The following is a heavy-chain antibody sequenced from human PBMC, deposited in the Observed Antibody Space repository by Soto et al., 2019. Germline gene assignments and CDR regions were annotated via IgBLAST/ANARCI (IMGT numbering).Heavy chain of an antibody. CDR3: ARDVAVRMVSGTSDY. V-gene: IGHV3-21*01. J-gene: IGHJ4*02. Sequence: EVQLVESGGGLVKPGGSLRLSCAASGFTFSSYSMNWVRQAPGKGLEWVSSISSSSSYIYYADSVKGRFTISRDNAKNSLYLQMNSLRAEDTAVYYCARDVAVRMVSGTSDYWGQGTLVTVSS. CDR2: ISSSSSYI. CDR1: GFTFSSYS. D-gene: IGHD5-18*01.